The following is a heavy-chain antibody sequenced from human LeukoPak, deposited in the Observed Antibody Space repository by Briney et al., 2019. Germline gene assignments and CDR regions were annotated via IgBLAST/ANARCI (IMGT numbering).Heavy chain of an antibody. CDR2: INHSGST. J-gene: IGHJ4*02. V-gene: IGHV4-34*01. CDR3: ARKGYSYGFFNY. CDR1: GGSFSGYY. Sequence: SETLSLTCAVYGGSFSGYYWSWIRQPPGKGLEWIGEINHSGSTNSNPSLKSRVTISVDTSKSQFSLRLSSVTAADTAVYYCARKGYSYGFFNYWGQGTLVAVSS. D-gene: IGHD5-18*01.